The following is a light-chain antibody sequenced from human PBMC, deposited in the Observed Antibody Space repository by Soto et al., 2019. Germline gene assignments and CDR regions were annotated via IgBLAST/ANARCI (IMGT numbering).Light chain of an antibody. J-gene: IGKJ2*01. V-gene: IGKV3-15*01. CDR2: GAS. CDR1: QSVSSN. Sequence: EIVMAQSPATLSVSPGERATLSCRASQSVSSNLAWYQQKPGQAPRLLIYGASTRAAGIPARFSGSGSWTKFTLTISSLQSEDFATYYCQQSYSTPPSFGQGTKLEIK. CDR3: QQSYSTPPS.